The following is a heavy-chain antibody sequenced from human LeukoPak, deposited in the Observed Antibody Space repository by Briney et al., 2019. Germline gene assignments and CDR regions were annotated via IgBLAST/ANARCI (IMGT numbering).Heavy chain of an antibody. CDR1: GGSISSYY. CDR3: ARGANVLRFLEWYPHY. J-gene: IGHJ4*02. D-gene: IGHD3-3*01. V-gene: IGHV4-59*01. Sequence: SETLSLTCTVSGGSISSYYWSWIRQPPGKGLEWIGYIYYSGSTNYNPSLKSRVTISVDTSKNQFSLKLSSVTAADTAVYYCARGANVLRFLEWYPHYWGQGTLVTVSS. CDR2: IYYSGST.